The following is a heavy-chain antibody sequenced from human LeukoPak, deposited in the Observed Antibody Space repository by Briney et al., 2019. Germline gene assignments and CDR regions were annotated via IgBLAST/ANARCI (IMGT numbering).Heavy chain of an antibody. Sequence: SETLSLTCTVSGGSINNFYWSWIRQPPGKGLEWLGFIFYSGTTNYNPSLESRVSMSVDTSRNQFSLNLRSLTAADTAVYYCVRHPRGDSSNPPDSFDIWGQGTVVTVSS. CDR1: GGSINNFY. D-gene: IGHD2-21*02. CDR3: VRHPRGDSSNPPDSFDI. J-gene: IGHJ3*02. CDR2: IFYSGTT. V-gene: IGHV4-59*08.